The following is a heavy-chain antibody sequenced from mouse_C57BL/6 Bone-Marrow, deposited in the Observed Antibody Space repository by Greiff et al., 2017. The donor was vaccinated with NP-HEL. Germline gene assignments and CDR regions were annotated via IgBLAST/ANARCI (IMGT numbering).Heavy chain of an antibody. V-gene: IGHV14-4*01. CDR2: IDPENGDT. J-gene: IGHJ3*01. Sequence: EVQVVESGAELVRPGASVKLSCTASGFNIKDDYMHWVKQRPEQGLEWIGWIDPENGDTEYASKFQGKATITADTSSNTAYLQLSSLTSEDTAVYYCTSYTAVAYWGQGTLVTVSA. D-gene: IGHD1-2*01. CDR1: GFNIKDDY. CDR3: TSYTAVAY.